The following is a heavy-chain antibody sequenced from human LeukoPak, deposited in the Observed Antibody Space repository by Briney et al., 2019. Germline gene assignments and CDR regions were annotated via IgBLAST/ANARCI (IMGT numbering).Heavy chain of an antibody. CDR1: GFSFNTYA. D-gene: IGHD1-1*01. V-gene: IGHV3-33*06. Sequence: GRSLRLSCAASGFSFNTYAMEWVRQAPGKGLEWVAVIWYDGSEKHYADSVKGRLTISRDNSKNTLYLQMNSLRDGDTAVYYCAKGLDNWNPLPPDYWGQGTLVTVSS. J-gene: IGHJ4*02. CDR2: IWYDGSEK. CDR3: AKGLDNWNPLPPDY.